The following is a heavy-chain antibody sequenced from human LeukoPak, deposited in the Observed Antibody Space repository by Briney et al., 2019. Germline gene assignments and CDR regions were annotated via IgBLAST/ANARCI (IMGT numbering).Heavy chain of an antibody. J-gene: IGHJ4*02. CDR1: GFTFERYV. CDR3: VKDAPNGSVDF. Sequence: GGSLRLSCVTSGFTFERYVMHWMRLAPGKGLECVSSIHPNNGGVGYAASVRGRFAISRDNARNSLYLEMTSLRPEDTAVYYCVKDAPNGSVDFWGRGTLVTVSS. CDR2: IHPNNGGV. D-gene: IGHD2-8*01. V-gene: IGHV3-9*01.